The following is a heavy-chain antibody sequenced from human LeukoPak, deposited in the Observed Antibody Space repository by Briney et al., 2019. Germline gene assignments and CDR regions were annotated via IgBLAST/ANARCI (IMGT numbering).Heavy chain of an antibody. CDR3: ARITTVTTPYFDY. D-gene: IGHD4-17*01. CDR2: IYYSGST. Sequence: PSETLSLTCTVSGGSISSGDYYWSRIRQPPGKGLEWIGYIYYSGSTYYNPSLKSRVTISVDTSKNQFSLKLSSVTAADTAVYYCARITTVTTPYFDYWGQGTLVTVSS. V-gene: IGHV4-30-4*08. CDR1: GGSISSGDYY. J-gene: IGHJ4*02.